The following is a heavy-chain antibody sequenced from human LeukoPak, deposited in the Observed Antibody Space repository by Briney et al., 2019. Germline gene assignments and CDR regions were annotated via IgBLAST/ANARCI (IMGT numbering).Heavy chain of an antibody. CDR3: AREAMAYLFDY. D-gene: IGHD5-24*01. J-gene: IGHJ4*02. CDR2: IYSGGST. V-gene: IGHV3-66*01. CDR1: GFTVSSNY. Sequence: PGGSLRLSCAASGFTVSSNYMSWVRQAPGKGLEWFSVIYSGGSTYYADSVKGRFTISRDNSKNTLYLQMNSLRAEDTAVYYCAREAMAYLFDYWGQGTLVTVSS.